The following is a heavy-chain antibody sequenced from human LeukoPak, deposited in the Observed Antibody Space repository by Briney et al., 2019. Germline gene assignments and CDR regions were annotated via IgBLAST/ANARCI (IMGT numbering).Heavy chain of an antibody. D-gene: IGHD6-19*01. J-gene: IGHJ4*02. CDR1: GGSTSSSSYY. Sequence: SETLSLTCTVSGGSTSSSSYYWGWIRQPPGKGLGWIGSIYYSGSTYYNPSLKSRVTISVDTSKNQFSLKLSSVTAADTAVYYCGAAVAGIFDYWGQGTLVTVS. V-gene: IGHV4-39*01. CDR2: IYYSGST. CDR3: GAAVAGIFDY.